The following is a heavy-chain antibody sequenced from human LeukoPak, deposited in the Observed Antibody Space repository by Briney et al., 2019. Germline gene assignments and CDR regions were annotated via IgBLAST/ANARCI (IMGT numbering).Heavy chain of an antibody. J-gene: IGHJ4*02. D-gene: IGHD2-21*01. Sequence: GGSLRLSCAASGFPFDVYAMHWVRQPPGRGLEWVASISWNSASIAYADSVKGRFTISRDNAEKSVYLQMNSLGVEDTALYYCAKGPPIGTPYYYFGYWGQGTLVTVSS. CDR2: ISWNSASI. CDR1: GFPFDVYA. V-gene: IGHV3-9*01. CDR3: AKGPPIGTPYYYFGY.